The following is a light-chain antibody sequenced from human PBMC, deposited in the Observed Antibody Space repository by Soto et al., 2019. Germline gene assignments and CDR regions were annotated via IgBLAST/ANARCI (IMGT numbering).Light chain of an antibody. CDR1: QSVSGN. CDR3: QQYNQWPLYT. CDR2: GTS. J-gene: IGKJ2*01. Sequence: EIVLTQSPATLAVSPGEGATLSCRASQSVSGNLAWYQQKPGQPPRLLIYGTSTRATGIPARFSGGGSGTDFTLTISSLQSEDFAIYYCQQYNQWPLYTFGQGTKLEI. V-gene: IGKV3-15*01.